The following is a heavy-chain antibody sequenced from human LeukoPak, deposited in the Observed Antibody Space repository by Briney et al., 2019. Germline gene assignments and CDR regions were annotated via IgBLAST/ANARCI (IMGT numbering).Heavy chain of an antibody. CDR3: ARLTYDSSGYYSDAFDI. CDR2: IYTSGST. Sequence: SETLSLTCTVSGGSISSYYRSWIRQPPGKGLEWIGYIYTSGSTNYNPSLKSRVTISVDTSKNQSSLKLSSVTAADTAVYYCARLTYDSSGYYSDAFDIWGQGTMVTVSS. D-gene: IGHD3-22*01. J-gene: IGHJ3*02. CDR1: GGSISSYY. V-gene: IGHV4-4*09.